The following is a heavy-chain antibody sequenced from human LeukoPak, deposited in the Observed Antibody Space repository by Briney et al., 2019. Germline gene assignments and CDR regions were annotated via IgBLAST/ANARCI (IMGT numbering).Heavy chain of an antibody. CDR2: IYTSGST. V-gene: IGHV4-4*07. J-gene: IGHJ4*02. Sequence: SETLSLTCTVSGGSISSYYWSWIRQPAGKGLEWIGRIYTSGSTNYNPPLKSRVTMSVHTSQNQFSLKLRSVTAADTAMYYCTREAGNTQYFDYWGQGTLVTVSS. CDR3: TREAGNTQYFDY. CDR1: GGSISSYY.